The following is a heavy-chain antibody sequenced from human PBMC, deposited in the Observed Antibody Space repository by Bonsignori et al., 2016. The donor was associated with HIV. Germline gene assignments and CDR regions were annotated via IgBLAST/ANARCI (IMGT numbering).Heavy chain of an antibody. D-gene: IGHD2-15*01. CDR2: INPNSGGT. V-gene: IGHV1-2*02. CDR3: ARGGAGYCSGGSCYTHDY. Sequence: WVRQAPGQGLEWMGWINPNSGGTNYAQKFQGRVTMTRDTSISTAYMELSRLRYDDTAVYYCARGGAGYCSGGSCYTHDYWGQGTLVTVSS. J-gene: IGHJ4*02.